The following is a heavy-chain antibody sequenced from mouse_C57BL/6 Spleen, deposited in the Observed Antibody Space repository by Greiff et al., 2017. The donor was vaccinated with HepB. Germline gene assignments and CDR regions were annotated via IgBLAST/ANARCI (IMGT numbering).Heavy chain of an antibody. D-gene: IGHD1-1*01. CDR3: TRPVVAPYWYFDV. Sequence: QVQLQQSGAELVRPGASVTLSCKASGYTFTDYEMHWVKQTPVHGLEWIGAIDPETGGTAYNQKFKGKAILTADKSSSTAYMELRSLTSEDSAVYDCTRPVVAPYWYFDVWGTGTTVTVSS. V-gene: IGHV1-15*01. CDR2: IDPETGGT. CDR1: GYTFTDYE. J-gene: IGHJ1*03.